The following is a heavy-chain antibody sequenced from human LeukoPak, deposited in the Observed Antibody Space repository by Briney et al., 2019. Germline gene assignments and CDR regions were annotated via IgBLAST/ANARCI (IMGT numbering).Heavy chain of an antibody. Sequence: PSETLSLTCTVSGGSISSYYWSWIRQPPGKGLEWIGYIYYSGSTNYNPSLKSRVTISVDTSKNQFSLKLSSVTAADTAVYYCARGRYGITIFGVAKCYFDYWGQGTLVTVSS. D-gene: IGHD3-3*01. CDR3: ARGRYGITIFGVAKCYFDY. CDR2: IYYSGST. J-gene: IGHJ4*02. V-gene: IGHV4-59*12. CDR1: GGSISSYY.